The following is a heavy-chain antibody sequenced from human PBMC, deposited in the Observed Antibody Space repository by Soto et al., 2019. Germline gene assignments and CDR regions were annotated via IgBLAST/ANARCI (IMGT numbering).Heavy chain of an antibody. CDR2: TNSDGSDT. V-gene: IGHV3-74*01. CDR3: ARDRGWSLFDY. CDR1: GFTFSSYW. Sequence: EVQLVESGGGLVQPGGSPRLSCAASGFTFSSYWMYWVRQAPGKGLVWVSRTNSDGSDTSYADSVKGRFTISRDNAKNTLDLQVNGLRAEDTAVYDCARDRGWSLFDYWGQGTLVTVSS. J-gene: IGHJ4*02. D-gene: IGHD6-19*01.